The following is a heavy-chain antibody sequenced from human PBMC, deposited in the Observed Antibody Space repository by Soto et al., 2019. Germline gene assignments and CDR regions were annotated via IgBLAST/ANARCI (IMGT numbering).Heavy chain of an antibody. J-gene: IGHJ6*01. Sequence: PSETLSLTCTVSGGSVSSGSYYWSWIRQPPGKGLEWIGYIYYSGSTNYNPSLKSRVTISVDTSKNQFSLELSSVTAADTAVFYCARGLGGYVSSAFAHYYYGMDVWGQGTTVTGSS. V-gene: IGHV4-61*01. CDR3: ARGLGGYVSSAFAHYYYGMDV. CDR1: GGSVSSGSYY. CDR2: IYYSGST. D-gene: IGHD3-22*01.